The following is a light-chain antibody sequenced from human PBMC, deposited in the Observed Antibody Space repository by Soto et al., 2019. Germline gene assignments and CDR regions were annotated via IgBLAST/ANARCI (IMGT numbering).Light chain of an antibody. CDR3: QQYYSYPWT. V-gene: IGKV1-5*03. Sequence: IRMTQSPSSLSSSTGDRVTITCRASQSISSWLAWYQQKPGKAPKGLIYKASTLESGAPSRFSGSGSGTEFTLTISSLQPDDFATYYCQQYYSYPWTFGQGTKVDIK. CDR1: QSISSW. CDR2: KAS. J-gene: IGKJ1*01.